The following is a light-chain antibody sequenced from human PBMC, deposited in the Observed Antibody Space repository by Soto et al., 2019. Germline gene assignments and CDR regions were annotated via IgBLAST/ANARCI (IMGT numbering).Light chain of an antibody. Sequence: DTQMTQSPSTLSASVGDRVTITCRASHSISNWLAWYQQKPGKAPKLLIYKASSLESGVPLRFSGSGSGTEFTLTISSLQPDDFATYYCQQYNSSFGQGTKLEIK. CDR3: QQYNSS. CDR1: HSISNW. J-gene: IGKJ2*01. V-gene: IGKV1-5*03. CDR2: KAS.